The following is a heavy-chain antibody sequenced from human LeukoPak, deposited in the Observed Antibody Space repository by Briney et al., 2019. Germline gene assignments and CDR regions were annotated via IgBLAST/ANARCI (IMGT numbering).Heavy chain of an antibody. CDR2: ISWNSGSI. V-gene: IGHV3-9*01. D-gene: IGHD6-19*01. CDR1: GFTFDDYA. CDR3: AKRIAVAGSYFDY. J-gene: IGHJ4*02. Sequence: GRSLRLSCAASGFTFDDYAMHWVRQAPGKGLEWVSGISWNSGSIGYADSVKGRFTISRDNSKNTLYLQMNSLRAEDTAVYYCAKRIAVAGSYFDYWGQGTLVTVSS.